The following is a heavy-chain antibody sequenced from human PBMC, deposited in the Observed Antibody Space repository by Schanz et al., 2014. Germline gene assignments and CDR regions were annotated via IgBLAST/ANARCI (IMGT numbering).Heavy chain of an antibody. J-gene: IGHJ4*02. CDR2: ITYNGGTI. V-gene: IGHV3-48*01. D-gene: IGHD2-15*01. CDR3: ARGSLAGYVALLMAANDY. Sequence: EVQLVESGGGLVQPGGSLRLSCAASGFTFSDYWMSWVRQAPGKGLEWISYITYNGGTIYYADSVKGRFTISRDNAKNSLFLQMNSLRAEDTAVYYCARGSLAGYVALLMAANDYWGQGTLVTVSS. CDR1: GFTFSDYW.